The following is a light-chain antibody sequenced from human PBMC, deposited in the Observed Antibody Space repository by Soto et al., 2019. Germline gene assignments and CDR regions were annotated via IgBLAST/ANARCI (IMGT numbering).Light chain of an antibody. CDR3: QQYSAYSRP. CDR2: DAS. V-gene: IGKV1-5*01. CDR1: QGISTW. J-gene: IGKJ1*01. Sequence: DIQMTQSPSTLSAAVGDRVTITCRASQGISTWLSWYQQKPGKPPKLIIYDASVLESGVTSRFSGSGSRTDFTLTITNLQADDFATDCSQQYSAYSRPFGQGTKVEVK.